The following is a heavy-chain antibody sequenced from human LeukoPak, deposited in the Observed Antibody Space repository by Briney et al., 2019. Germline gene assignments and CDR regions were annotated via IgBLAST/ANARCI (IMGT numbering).Heavy chain of an antibody. CDR2: IYTSGST. V-gene: IGHV4-4*07. CDR1: GGSISSYY. J-gene: IGHJ4*02. D-gene: IGHD3-10*01. CDR3: ARGRHDGSGRGPYFDY. Sequence: PSETLSLTCTVSGGSISSYYWSWIRQPAGKGLEWIGRIYTSGSTNYNPSPTSRVTMSVDTSKNQFSLKLSSVTAADTAVYYCARGRHDGSGRGPYFDYWGQGTLVTVSS.